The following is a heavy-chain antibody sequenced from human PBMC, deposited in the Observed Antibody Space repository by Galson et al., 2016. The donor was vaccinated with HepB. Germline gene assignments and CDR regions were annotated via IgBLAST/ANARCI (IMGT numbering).Heavy chain of an antibody. CDR1: GGSISSGGYY. Sequence: TLSLTCTVSGGSISSGGYYWSWIRQYPGKGLEWIGYIYYSGATYYNPSLKRRVAMSVDTSKNQFSVKLRSVTAADTAVYYCARWADCISTNRAENYFDNWGQGTLVTVSS. CDR3: ARWADCISTNRAENYFDN. V-gene: IGHV4-31*03. CDR2: IYYSGAT. J-gene: IGHJ4*02. D-gene: IGHD2-2*01.